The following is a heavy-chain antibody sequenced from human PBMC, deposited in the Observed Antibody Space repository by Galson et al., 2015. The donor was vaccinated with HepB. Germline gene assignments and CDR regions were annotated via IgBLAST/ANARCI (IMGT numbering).Heavy chain of an antibody. V-gene: IGHV3-33*01. D-gene: IGHD3-3*01. Sequence: SLRLSCAASGFSFSSYSVHWVRQAPGKGLEWVAFTWYDGSKTFYADSVKGRFTVSRDNSRNTIYLQINTLRAEDTAVYYCARDEIDSIFDAWGQGTLVIVSS. CDR2: TWYDGSKT. CDR3: ARDEIDSIFDA. CDR1: GFSFSSYS. J-gene: IGHJ4*02.